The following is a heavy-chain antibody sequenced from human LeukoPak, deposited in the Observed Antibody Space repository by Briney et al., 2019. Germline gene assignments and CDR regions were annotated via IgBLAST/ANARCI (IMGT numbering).Heavy chain of an antibody. J-gene: IGHJ4*02. CDR3: ARGTDDYDILTGYYNGKYFDY. D-gene: IGHD3-9*01. CDR1: GGSISSGGYS. V-gene: IGHV4-30-2*01. Sequence: SQTLSLTCAVSGGSISSGGYSWSWIRQPPGKGLEWIGYIYHSGSTYYNPSLKSRVTISVDRSRNLFSLKLSSVTAADTAVYYCARGTDDYDILTGYYNGKYFDYWGQGTLVTVSS. CDR2: IYHSGST.